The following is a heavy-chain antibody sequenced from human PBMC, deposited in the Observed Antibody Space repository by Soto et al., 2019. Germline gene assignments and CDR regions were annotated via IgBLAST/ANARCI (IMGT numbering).Heavy chain of an antibody. V-gene: IGHV3-30-3*01. CDR2: ISYDGSNK. CDR1: VFTFSSYA. J-gene: IGHJ5*02. Sequence: PGGSLRLSCAASVFTFSSYAMHWVRQAPGKGLEWVAVISYDGSNKYYADSVKGRFTISRDNSKNTLYLQMNSLRAEDTAVYYCARDLGGFHRFDPWGQGTLVTVSS. CDR3: ARDLGGFHRFDP. D-gene: IGHD5-12*01.